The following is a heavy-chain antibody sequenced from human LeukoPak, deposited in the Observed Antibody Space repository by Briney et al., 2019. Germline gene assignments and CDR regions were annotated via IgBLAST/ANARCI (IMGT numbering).Heavy chain of an antibody. Sequence: GGSLRLSCAASGFPFSASAMTWVRQAPGKGLEWVSHILSTGTTYYADSVRGRFTISRDNSKKTLYLLMTSLRADDTAVYYCATVKYDYGDPVGWFDPWGQGTLVTVSS. V-gene: IGHV3-23*01. J-gene: IGHJ5*02. D-gene: IGHD4-17*01. CDR3: ATVKYDYGDPVGWFDP. CDR2: ILSTGTT. CDR1: GFPFSASA.